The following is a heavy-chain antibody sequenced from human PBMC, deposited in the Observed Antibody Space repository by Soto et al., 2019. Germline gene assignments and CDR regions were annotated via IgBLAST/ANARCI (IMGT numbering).Heavy chain of an antibody. V-gene: IGHV3-11*05. D-gene: IGHD2-2*01. CDR1: GFTFSDHY. CDR2: ISPGGRYT. J-gene: IGHJ4*02. Sequence: AGGSLRLSCATSGFTFSDHYMTWIRQAPGKGLEFISYISPGGRYTNYGDSVKGRFTISRDNAKNSLFLQVNTLRDEDTAVYYCARGVPNCSSSSCYFDFWGQGILVTVSS. CDR3: ARGVPNCSSSSCYFDF.